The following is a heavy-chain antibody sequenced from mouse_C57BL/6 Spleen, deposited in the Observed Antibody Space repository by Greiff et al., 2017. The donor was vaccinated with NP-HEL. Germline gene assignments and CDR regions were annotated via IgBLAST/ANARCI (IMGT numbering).Heavy chain of an antibody. CDR3: ARARYYYGSSYWYFDV. CDR1: GYAFSSYW. D-gene: IGHD1-1*01. V-gene: IGHV1-80*01. J-gene: IGHJ1*03. Sequence: VQLQQSGAELVKPGASVKISCKASGYAFSSYWMNWVKQRPGKGLEWIGQIYPGDGDTNYNGKFKGKATLTADKSSSTAYMQLSSLTSEDSAVYFGARARYYYGSSYWYFDVWGTGTTVTVSS. CDR2: IYPGDGDT.